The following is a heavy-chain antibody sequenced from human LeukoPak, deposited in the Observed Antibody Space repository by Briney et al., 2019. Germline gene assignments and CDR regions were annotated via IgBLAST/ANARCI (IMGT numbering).Heavy chain of an antibody. D-gene: IGHD2-21*02. Sequence: GGSLRLSCAVPGSTFSNYEINWVRQAPGKGLEWISYISSSGGTIYYADSVKGRFTISRDNAKNSLYLQMNSLRVEDTAVYFCAREGSTDCHFDYWGQGTLVTVSS. CDR1: GSTFSNYE. V-gene: IGHV3-48*03. CDR3: AREGSTDCHFDY. CDR2: ISSSGGTI. J-gene: IGHJ4*02.